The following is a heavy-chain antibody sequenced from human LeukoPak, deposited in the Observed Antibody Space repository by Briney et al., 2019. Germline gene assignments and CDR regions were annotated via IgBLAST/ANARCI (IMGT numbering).Heavy chain of an antibody. CDR1: GVSISSNY. CDR2: MYYRGST. J-gene: IGHJ4*02. CDR3: ARKARDSSGPVDY. V-gene: IGHV4-59*01. D-gene: IGHD6-19*01. Sequence: PSETLSLACSVFGVSISSNYWSWIRQPPGKGLEWIGYMYYRGSTNTNPSLKSRVTISVDTSKNQFSLKLSSVTAADTAVYYCARKARDSSGPVDYWGQGTLVTVSS.